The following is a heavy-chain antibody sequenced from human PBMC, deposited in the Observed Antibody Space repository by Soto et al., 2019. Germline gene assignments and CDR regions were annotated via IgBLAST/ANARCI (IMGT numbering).Heavy chain of an antibody. D-gene: IGHD5-18*01. CDR1: GGSISSSNW. CDR2: IYHSGST. CDR3: AGWIQLQQYYYYGMDV. V-gene: IGHV4-4*02. Sequence: SETLSLTCAVSGGSISSSNWWSWVRQPPGKGLEWIGEIYHSGSTNYNPSLKSRVTISVDKSKNQFSLKLSSVTAADTAVYYCAGWIQLQQYYYYGMDVWGQGTKVTVSS. J-gene: IGHJ6*02.